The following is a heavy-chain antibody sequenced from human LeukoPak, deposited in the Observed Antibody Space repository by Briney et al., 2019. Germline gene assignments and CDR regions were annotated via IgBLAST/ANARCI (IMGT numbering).Heavy chain of an antibody. CDR2: ISSSSSYI. CDR1: GFTFSSYS. J-gene: IGHJ4*02. CDR3: ARRDILTGRPLDY. D-gene: IGHD3-9*01. V-gene: IGHV3-21*01. Sequence: GGSLRLSCAASGFTFSSYSMNWVRQAPGKGLEWVSSISSSSSYIYYADSVKGRFTISRDNAKNSLYLQMNSLRSEDTAVYYCARRDILTGRPLDYWGQGTLVTVSS.